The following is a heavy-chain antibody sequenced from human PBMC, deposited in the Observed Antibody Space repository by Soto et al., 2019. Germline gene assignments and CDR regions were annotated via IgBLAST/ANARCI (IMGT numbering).Heavy chain of an antibody. CDR1: GGSISSYY. J-gene: IGHJ3*02. CDR3: ARVSMVAAAGLDAFDI. D-gene: IGHD6-13*01. CDR2: IYYSGST. V-gene: IGHV4-59*01. Sequence: SETLSLTCAVSGGSISSYYWSWILQPPGKGLEWIGYIYYSGSTNYNPSLKSRVTISVDTSKNQFSLKLSSVTAADTAMYYCARVSMVAAAGLDAFDISGQGTMVTVSS.